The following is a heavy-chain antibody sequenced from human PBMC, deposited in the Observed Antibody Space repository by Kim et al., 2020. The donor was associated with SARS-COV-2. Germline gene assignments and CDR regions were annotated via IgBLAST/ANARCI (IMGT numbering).Heavy chain of an antibody. Sequence: SWKGRFTISGDNSKNTLYLQMNSLRAEDTAVYYCAKDGGAAAGTYVFDDYWGQGTLVTVSS. V-gene: IGHV3-23*01. D-gene: IGHD6-13*01. CDR3: AKDGGAAAGTYVFDDY. J-gene: IGHJ4*02.